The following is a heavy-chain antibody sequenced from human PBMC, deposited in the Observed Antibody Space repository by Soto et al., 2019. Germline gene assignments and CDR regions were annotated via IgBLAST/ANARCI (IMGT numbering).Heavy chain of an antibody. CDR2: IFPADSDT. J-gene: IGHJ6*02. CDR1: GYCLSNYW. D-gene: IGHD2-21*01. CDR3: ARHRAVGIHYKHGMDV. Sequence: GESLGIYWNGSGYCLSNYWIAWVRQMPGKGLEGMGIIFPADSDTKYSPSFQGQVTISADKSISTAYLQWSSLKASDTAMYYCARHRAVGIHYKHGMDVWGQGTAVTVSS. V-gene: IGHV5-51*01.